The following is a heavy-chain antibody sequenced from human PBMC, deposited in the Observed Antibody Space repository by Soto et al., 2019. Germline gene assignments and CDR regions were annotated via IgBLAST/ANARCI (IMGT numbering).Heavy chain of an antibody. CDR2: IKQDGSDQ. V-gene: IGHV3-7*03. CDR1: GISFSAYW. D-gene: IGHD1-26*01. CDR3: ASSLGATHGL. Sequence: GGSLRLSCEASGISFSAYWMSWVRQAPGKGLEWVANIKQDGSDQYYVDSVKDRFTISRGNIKNLLYLQMTSLRAEDTAVYYCASSLGATHGLWGQGALVTVSS. J-gene: IGHJ4*02.